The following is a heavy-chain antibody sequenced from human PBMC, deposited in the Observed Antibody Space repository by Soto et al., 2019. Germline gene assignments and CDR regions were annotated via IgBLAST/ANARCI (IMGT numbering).Heavy chain of an antibody. CDR3: AKDRDGAAAGPTKFYGMDV. CDR2: ISGSGDST. CDR1: GFTFSSYA. J-gene: IGHJ6*02. Sequence: EVQLLESGGGLVQPGGSLRLSCAASGFTFSSYAMSWVRQAPGKGLEWVSVISGSGDSTYYADSVGGRFTISRGNSKNTLYLQMNRMRAEDTAVYSCAKDRDGAAAGPTKFYGMDVWGQGTTVTVSS. V-gene: IGHV3-23*01. D-gene: IGHD6-13*01.